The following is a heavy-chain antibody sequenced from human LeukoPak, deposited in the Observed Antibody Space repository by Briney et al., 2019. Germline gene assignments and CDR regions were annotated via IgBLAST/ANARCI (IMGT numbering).Heavy chain of an antibody. CDR3: ARDREVTMIVVATDAFDI. CDR1: GYTFTGYY. Sequence: WASVKVSCKASGYTFTGYYMHWVRQAPGQGLEWMGWISAYNGNTNYAQKLQGRVTMTTDTSTSTAYMELRSLRSDDTAVYYCARDREVTMIVVATDAFDIWGQGTMVTVSS. V-gene: IGHV1-18*04. J-gene: IGHJ3*02. CDR2: ISAYNGNT. D-gene: IGHD3-22*01.